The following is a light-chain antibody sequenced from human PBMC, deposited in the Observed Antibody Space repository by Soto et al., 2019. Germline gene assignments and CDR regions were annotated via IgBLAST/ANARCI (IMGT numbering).Light chain of an antibody. CDR1: QSVSSN. CDR2: GAS. Sequence: EIVMTQSPATPSVSPGERATLSCRASQSVSSNLAWYQQKPGQAPRLLIYGASTRATGIPARFSGSGSETDFTLTVSSLQSEDFAVYYCQQYNNWPPYTFGQGTKLEIK. V-gene: IGKV3-15*01. CDR3: QQYNNWPPYT. J-gene: IGKJ2*01.